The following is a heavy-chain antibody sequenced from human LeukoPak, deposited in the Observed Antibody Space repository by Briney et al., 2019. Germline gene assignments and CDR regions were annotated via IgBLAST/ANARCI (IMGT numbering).Heavy chain of an antibody. CDR2: IYYSGST. D-gene: IGHD6-13*01. V-gene: IGHV4-30-4*08. CDR1: GGSISSGDYY. CDR3: ARQQQLDPYYFDY. J-gene: IGHJ4*02. Sequence: PSQTLSLTCTVSGGSISSGDYYWSWIRQPPGKGLEWIGYIYYSGSTYYNPSLKSRVTISVDTSKNQFSPKLSSVTAADTAVYYCARQQQLDPYYFDYWGQGTLVTVSS.